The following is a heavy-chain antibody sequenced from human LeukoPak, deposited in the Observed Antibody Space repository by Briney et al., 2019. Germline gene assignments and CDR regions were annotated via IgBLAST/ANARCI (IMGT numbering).Heavy chain of an antibody. D-gene: IGHD6-19*01. CDR2: ISNSAIT. J-gene: IGHJ6*02. CDR3: ASMGAVAGLGYYYGMDV. Sequence: PSETLSLTCTVSGVSISSYYWTWIRQPPGKGLEWIGFISNSAITDYNPSLKSRVTISIDTSKNQFSLKLSSVTAADTAVYYCASMGAVAGLGYYYGMDVWGQGTTVTVSS. CDR1: GVSISSYY. V-gene: IGHV4-59*12.